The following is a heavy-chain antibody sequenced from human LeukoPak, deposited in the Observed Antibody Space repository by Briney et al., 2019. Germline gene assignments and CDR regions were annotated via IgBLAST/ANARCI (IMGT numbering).Heavy chain of an antibody. V-gene: IGHV3-23*01. D-gene: IGHD3-22*01. CDR2: ISGSGGST. CDR3: AKDPTHYRVWDYYETIGLSY. Sequence: GGTLRLSCAASGFTFSSYGMSWVRQAPGKGLEWVSAISGSGGSTYYADSVKGRFTISRDNSKNTLYLQMNSLRAEDTAVYYCAKDPTHYRVWDYYETIGLSYWGQGTLVTVSS. J-gene: IGHJ4*02. CDR1: GFTFSSYG.